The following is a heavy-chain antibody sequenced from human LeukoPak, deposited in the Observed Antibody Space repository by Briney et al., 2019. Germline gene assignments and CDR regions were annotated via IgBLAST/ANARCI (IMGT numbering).Heavy chain of an antibody. CDR3: ARYCSGGRCSVFDY. D-gene: IGHD2-15*01. J-gene: IGHJ4*02. V-gene: IGHV1-18*01. CDR2: VSGHNGDR. Sequence: APVEVSCKASGYTFTSNGISWVRQAPGQGLEWMGWVSGHNGDRNYAQKFQGRVTMTTDTSTSTAYMELTSLRSDDTAVYFCARYCSGGRCSVFDYWGQGTLVTVSS. CDR1: GYTFTSNG.